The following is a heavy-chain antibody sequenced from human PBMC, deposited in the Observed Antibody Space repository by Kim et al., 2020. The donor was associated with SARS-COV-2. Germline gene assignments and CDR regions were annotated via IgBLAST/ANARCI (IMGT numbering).Heavy chain of an antibody. J-gene: IGHJ4*02. V-gene: IGHV3-33*06. D-gene: IGHD3-10*01. Sequence: GGSLRLSCAASGFTFSSYAMHWVRQAPGKGLEWVAVIWYDGSNKYYADSVKGRFTISRDNSKNTLYLQMNSLRAEDTAVYYCAKDITYYYGSGSYYKLYYFDYWGQGTLVTVSS. CDR3: AKDITYYYGSGSYYKLYYFDY. CDR2: IWYDGSNK. CDR1: GFTFSSYA.